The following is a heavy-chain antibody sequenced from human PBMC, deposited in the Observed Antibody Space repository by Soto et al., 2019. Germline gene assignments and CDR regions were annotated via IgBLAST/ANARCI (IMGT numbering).Heavy chain of an antibody. V-gene: IGHV3-15*01. CDR1: GFTFSNAW. CDR2: IKSKADGGTT. CDR3: TTQLTMIVVSL. J-gene: IGHJ4*02. D-gene: IGHD3-22*01. Sequence: PGGSLRLSCAASGFTFSNAWMSWVRQAPGKGLEWVGRIKSKADGGTTDYAAPVKGRFTISRDGSKNTLYLQMNSLKTEDTAVYYCTTQLTMIVVSLWGQGTLVTVSS.